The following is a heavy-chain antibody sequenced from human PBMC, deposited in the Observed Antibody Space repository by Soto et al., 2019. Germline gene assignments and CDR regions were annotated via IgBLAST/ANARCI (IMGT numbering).Heavy chain of an antibody. CDR2: IYPGDSDT. V-gene: IGHV5-51*01. D-gene: IGHD3-10*01. J-gene: IGHJ5*02. CDR1: GYSFTSYW. CDR3: ARLMVRGAGPIDFCDT. Sequence: GGSLRLSCKGSGYSFTSYWIGWVRQMPGKGLEWMGIIYPGDSDTRYSPSFQGQVTISADKSISTAYLQWSSLKASDTAMYYCARLMVRGAGPIDFCDTWGQGTLVTVSS.